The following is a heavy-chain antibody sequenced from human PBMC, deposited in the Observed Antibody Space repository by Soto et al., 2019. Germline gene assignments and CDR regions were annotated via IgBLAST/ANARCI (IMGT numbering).Heavy chain of an antibody. CDR2: IKGQIDYEAT. D-gene: IGHD5-12*01. J-gene: IGHJ4*02. Sequence: EAQLVEYGGGLVKTGESLRLSCSAAGFSFTNAWINWVRQAPGKGLEWVGHIKGQIDYEATDYAAPVRGRFTFSRDDSTNTVYLPMNSLKADDTAVYYCAADIPSQGRGEFDFWGQGTQVTVSS. CDR1: GFSFTNAW. CDR3: AADIPSQGRGEFDF. V-gene: IGHV3-15*07.